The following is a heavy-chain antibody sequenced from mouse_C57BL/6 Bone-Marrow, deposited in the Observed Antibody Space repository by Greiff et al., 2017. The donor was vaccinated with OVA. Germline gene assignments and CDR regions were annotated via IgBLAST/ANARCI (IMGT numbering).Heavy chain of an antibody. J-gene: IGHJ4*01. CDR3: ARHDGNYVGYYYAMDY. D-gene: IGHD2-1*01. CDR2: ISNGGGSP. V-gene: IGHV5-12*01. CDR1: GFTFSDYY. Sequence: EVKLVESGGGLVQPGGSLKLSCAASGFTFSDYYMYWVRQTPEKRLEWVAYISNGGGSPYYPDTVKGRFTLSRANAKNTLYLQMSRLKSEDTAMYYCARHDGNYVGYYYAMDYWGQGTSVTVSS.